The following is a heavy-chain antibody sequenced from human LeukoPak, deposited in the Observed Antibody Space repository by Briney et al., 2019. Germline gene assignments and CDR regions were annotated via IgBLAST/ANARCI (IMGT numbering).Heavy chain of an antibody. CDR1: GGSISSSSYY. CDR3: ARETYCSSTSCYLSYYYYMDV. Sequence: PSETLSLTCTVSGGSISSSSYYWGWIRQPPGRGLEWIGSIYYSGSTYYNPSLKSRVTISVDTSKNQFSLKLSPVTAADTAVYYCARETYCSSTSCYLSYYYYMDVWGKGTTVTVSS. D-gene: IGHD2-2*01. V-gene: IGHV4-39*07. CDR2: IYYSGST. J-gene: IGHJ6*03.